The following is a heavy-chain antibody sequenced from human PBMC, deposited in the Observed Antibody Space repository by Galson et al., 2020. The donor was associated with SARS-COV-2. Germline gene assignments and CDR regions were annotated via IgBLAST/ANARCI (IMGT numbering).Heavy chain of an antibody. CDR1: GFTLSDYY. D-gene: IGHD3-10*01. J-gene: IGHJ4*02. V-gene: IGHV3-72*01. CDR3: ARGSWGDY. CDR2: SRSKGKSYTT. Sequence: GGSLRLSCAASGFTLSDYYIDWVRQAPGKGLEWVGRSRSKGKSYTTSYAASVKGRFTISRDDLKNSLFLQMNSLRIEDTAVYYCARGSWGDYCGQGTLVTVSS.